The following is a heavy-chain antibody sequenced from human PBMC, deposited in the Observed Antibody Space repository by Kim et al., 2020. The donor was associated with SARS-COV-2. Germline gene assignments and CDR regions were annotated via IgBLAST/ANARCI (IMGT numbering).Heavy chain of an antibody. CDR2: IDWDDDK. J-gene: IGHJ5*02. CDR1: GFSLSTSGMC. D-gene: IGHD1-26*01. Sequence: SGPTLVNPTQTLTLTCTFSGFSLSTSGMCVSWIRQPPGKALEWLALIDWDDDKYYSTSLKTRLPISKDTSKNQVVLTMTNMDPVDTATYYCARIADSGSYDGAGWFDPWGQGTLVTVSS. CDR3: ARIADSGSYDGAGWFDP. V-gene: IGHV2-70*01.